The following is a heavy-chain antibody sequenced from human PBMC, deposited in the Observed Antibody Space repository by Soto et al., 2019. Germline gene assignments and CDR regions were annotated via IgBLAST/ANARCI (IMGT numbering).Heavy chain of an antibody. V-gene: IGHV3-23*01. CDR3: AKYISRWPNDAFDI. CDR2: ITDFGGTT. J-gene: IGHJ3*02. Sequence: GGSLRLSCAASGFTFSSFAMSWVRQAPGKGLEWVSSITDFGGTTYYADSVKGRFTISRDNSKNTLYLQMNSLRVDDTAVYYCAKYISRWPNDAFDIWGQGTMVTVSS. D-gene: IGHD6-13*01. CDR1: GFTFSSFA.